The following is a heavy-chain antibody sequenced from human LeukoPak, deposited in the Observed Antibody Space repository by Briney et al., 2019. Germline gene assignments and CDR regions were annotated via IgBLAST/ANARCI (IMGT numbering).Heavy chain of an antibody. V-gene: IGHV3-48*02. Sequence: GGSLRLSCAASGFTFSYYSMNWVRQAPGKGLEWVSYISSSSKTIYYADSVKGRFTISRDNAKKSLDLQMNSLRDEDTAVYYCARVGTGYGSDYWGQGTLVTVSS. D-gene: IGHD5-12*01. CDR3: ARVGTGYGSDY. J-gene: IGHJ4*02. CDR1: GFTFSYYS. CDR2: ISSSSKTI.